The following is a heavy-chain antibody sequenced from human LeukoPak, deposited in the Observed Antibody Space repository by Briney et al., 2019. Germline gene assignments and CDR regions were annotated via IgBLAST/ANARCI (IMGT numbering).Heavy chain of an antibody. J-gene: IGHJ6*03. Sequence: PSETLSLTCTVSGGSISSYYWSWIRQPPGKGLEWIAYIYYSGSTNYNPSLKSRVTISLDTSKNQFSLKLSSVTAADTAVYYCARARYCSSTSCYAYYYYYYMDVWGKGTTVTVSS. CDR1: GGSISSYY. CDR3: ARARYCSSTSCYAYYYYYYMDV. V-gene: IGHV4-59*01. CDR2: IYYSGST. D-gene: IGHD2-2*01.